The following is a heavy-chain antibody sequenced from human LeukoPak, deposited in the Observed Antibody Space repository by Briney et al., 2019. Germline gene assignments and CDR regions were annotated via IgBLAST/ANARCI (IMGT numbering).Heavy chain of an antibody. J-gene: IGHJ6*03. CDR2: ILSDGNNK. D-gene: IGHD6-19*01. V-gene: IGHV3-30*09. CDR3: ARGSSGWYYYYMDV. Sequence: SCKASGYTFTGYYMHWVRQAPGKGLEWVAIILSDGNNKYYADSVQGRFAISRDNSNNTLYLEMNGLRPEDTAVYYCARGSSGWYYYYMDVWDTGTTVTVSS. CDR1: GYTFTGYY.